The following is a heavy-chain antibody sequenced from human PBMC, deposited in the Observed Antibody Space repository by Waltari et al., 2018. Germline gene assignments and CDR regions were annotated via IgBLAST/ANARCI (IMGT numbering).Heavy chain of an antibody. Sequence: VQLQQWGAGLLKPSETLSLTCAVYGGSSSGYYWSWIRNPLGLGLEWRGEINHRGSTNYNPSLKSRVTISVDTSKNQFSLKLSSVTAADTAVYYCARGQGPRYYYGSGYYYGMDVWGQGTTVTVSS. J-gene: IGHJ6*02. V-gene: IGHV4-34*01. CDR1: GGSSSGYY. CDR2: INHRGST. CDR3: ARGQGPRYYYGSGYYYGMDV. D-gene: IGHD3-10*01.